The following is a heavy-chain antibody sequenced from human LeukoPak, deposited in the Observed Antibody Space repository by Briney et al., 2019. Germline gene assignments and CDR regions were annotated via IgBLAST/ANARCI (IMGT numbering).Heavy chain of an antibody. CDR2: ISYDGSNK. Sequence: GRSLRLSCAASVFTFSSYAMHWVRQAPGKGLECVAVISYDGSNKYYADSMKGRFTISRDNYKNTLYLQMNSLRAEDTAVYYCARDIVVVVAATPFSNWFDPWGQGTLVTVSS. CDR3: ARDIVVVVAATPFSNWFDP. D-gene: IGHD2-15*01. V-gene: IGHV3-30-3*01. J-gene: IGHJ5*02. CDR1: VFTFSSYA.